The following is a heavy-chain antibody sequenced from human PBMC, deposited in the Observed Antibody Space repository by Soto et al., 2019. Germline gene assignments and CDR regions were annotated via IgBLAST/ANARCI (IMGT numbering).Heavy chain of an antibody. D-gene: IGHD5-18*01. Sequence: ASVKVSCKASGYTFTSYDINWVRQATGQGLEWMGWMNPNSGNTGYAQKFQGRVTMTRNTSIGTAYMELSSLRSEDTAVYYCAREIQLWSNWFDPWGQGTLVTVSS. CDR2: MNPNSGNT. CDR3: AREIQLWSNWFDP. CDR1: GYTFTSYD. V-gene: IGHV1-8*01. J-gene: IGHJ5*02.